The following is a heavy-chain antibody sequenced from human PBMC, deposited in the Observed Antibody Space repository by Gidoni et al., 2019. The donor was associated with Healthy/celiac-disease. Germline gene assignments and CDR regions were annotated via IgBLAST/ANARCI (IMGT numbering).Heavy chain of an antibody. CDR1: GFTFSSYE. V-gene: IGHV3-48*03. CDR3: ARDLKLHYYYGMDV. D-gene: IGHD6-6*01. J-gene: IGHJ6*02. Sequence: EVQLVESGGGLVQPGGSLRLSCAASGFTFSSYEMNWVRQAPGKGLEWVSYISSSGSTIYYADSVKGRFTISRDNAKNSLYLQMNSLRAEDTAVYYCARDLKLHYYYGMDVWGQGTTVTVSS. CDR2: ISSSGSTI.